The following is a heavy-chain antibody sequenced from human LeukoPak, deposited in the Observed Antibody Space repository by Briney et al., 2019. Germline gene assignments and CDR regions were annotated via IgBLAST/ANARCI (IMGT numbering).Heavy chain of an antibody. D-gene: IGHD4-11*01. CDR2: VSGRGYNT. CDR1: GFTFSSYA. CDR3: AKAQYYFDY. V-gene: IGHV3-23*01. J-gene: IGHJ4*02. Sequence: GGSLRLSCAASGFTFSSYAMSWARQAPGKGLEWVSAVSGRGYNTYYADSVKGRFTISRDNAKNSLYLQMNSLRAEDTAVYYCAKAQYYFDYWGQGTLVTVSS.